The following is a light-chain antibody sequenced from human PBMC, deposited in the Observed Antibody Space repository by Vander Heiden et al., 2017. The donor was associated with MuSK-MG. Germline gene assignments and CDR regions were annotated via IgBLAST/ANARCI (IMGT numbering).Light chain of an antibody. J-gene: IGKJ4*01. Sequence: VLTQSPATLSLSPGERATLSCRASQSISTNLAWYQQKPGQAPSLLIYDASKRATGVPARFSGSGSGTDFTLTISSVEPEDFVVYFCQQRNSWPLTFGGGTEVEIK. CDR1: QSISTN. CDR3: QQRNSWPLT. V-gene: IGKV3-11*01. CDR2: DAS.